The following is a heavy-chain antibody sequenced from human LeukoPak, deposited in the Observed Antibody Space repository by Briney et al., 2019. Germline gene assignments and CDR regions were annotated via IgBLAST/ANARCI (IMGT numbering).Heavy chain of an antibody. V-gene: IGHV1-18*01. J-gene: IGHJ4*02. CDR2: ISGYNGNT. CDR3: ARVDYDFWSGWNYYFDY. CDR1: GYPFTNYG. D-gene: IGHD3-3*01. Sequence: ASVKVSCKASGYPFTNYGTGWVRQAPGQGLEWMGWISGYNGNTNSAQKVQGRVTMTTDTSTSTAYMELSSLRSEDTAVYYCARVDYDFWSGWNYYFDYWGQGTLVTVSS.